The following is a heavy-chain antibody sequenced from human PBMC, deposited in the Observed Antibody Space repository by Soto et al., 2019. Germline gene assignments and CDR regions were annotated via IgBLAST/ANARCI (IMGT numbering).Heavy chain of an antibody. D-gene: IGHD3-22*01. CDR3: ARDRPLSDYYDSSGYYPPYGMDV. J-gene: IGHJ6*02. Sequence: ASVKVSCKAPGYTFTGYYMHWVRQAPGQGLEWMGWINPNSGGTNYAQKFQGWVTMTRDTSISTAYMELSRLRSDDTAVYYCARDRPLSDYYDSSGYYPPYGMDVWGQGTTVTVSS. CDR1: GYTFTGYY. CDR2: INPNSGGT. V-gene: IGHV1-2*04.